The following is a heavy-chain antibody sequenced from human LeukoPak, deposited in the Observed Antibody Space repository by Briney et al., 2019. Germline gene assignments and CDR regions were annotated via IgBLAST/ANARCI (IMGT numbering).Heavy chain of an antibody. D-gene: IGHD5-18*01. Sequence: GRSLRLSCDASGFTFEDYTMHWVRQAPGKGLECVSLINWDGYTTYYADPVQGRFTISRDNSKNSLYLQMNSLGTEDTALYYCAKTRSGYSYGYDLDYWGQGTLVIVSS. J-gene: IGHJ4*02. V-gene: IGHV3-43*01. CDR2: INWDGYTT. CDR1: GFTFEDYT. CDR3: AKTRSGYSYGYDLDY.